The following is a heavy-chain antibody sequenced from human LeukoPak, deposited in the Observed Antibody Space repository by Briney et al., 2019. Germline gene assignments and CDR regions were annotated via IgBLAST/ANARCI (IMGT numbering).Heavy chain of an antibody. CDR2: ISPYSDNT. CDR1: GYTFNNYG. J-gene: IGHJ4*02. V-gene: IGHV1-18*04. D-gene: IGHD3-16*01. CDR3: ARDASYRHFDY. Sequence: ASVKVSFKASGYTFNNYGIAWVRQAPGQGLEWMGWISPYSDNTNYAQKFQGRVTLTTDTSTSTVYMELMSLTFDDTAVYYCARDASYRHFDYWGQGTLVTVSS.